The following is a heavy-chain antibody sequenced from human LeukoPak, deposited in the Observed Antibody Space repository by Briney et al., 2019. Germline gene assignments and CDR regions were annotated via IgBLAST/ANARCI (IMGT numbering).Heavy chain of an antibody. CDR2: ISAYYGNT. V-gene: IGHV1-18*04. J-gene: IGHJ4*02. CDR3: ARALLWFGELLP. D-gene: IGHD3-10*01. Sequence: ASVKVSCKASGYTFTSYGISWVRQAPGQGLEWVGWISAYYGNTNYAQKLQGRGTMTTDTSTSTAYMELMSLRSDDTAVYYCARALLWFGELLPWGQGTLVTVSS. CDR1: GYTFTSYG.